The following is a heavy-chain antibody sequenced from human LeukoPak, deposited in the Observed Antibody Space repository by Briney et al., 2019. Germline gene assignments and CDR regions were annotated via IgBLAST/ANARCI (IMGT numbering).Heavy chain of an antibody. CDR3: ARVGYDTGSPLDYYYYMDV. CDR2: ISSSGSTI. Sequence: QSGGSLRLSCAGSGFTFSSYWMSWVRQAPGKGLEWVSYISSSGSTIYYADSVKDRFTISRDNAKNSLYLQMNSLRAEDTAVYYCARVGYDTGSPLDYYYYMDVWGKGTTVTISS. CDR1: GFTFSSYW. D-gene: IGHD5-12*01. V-gene: IGHV3-48*04. J-gene: IGHJ6*03.